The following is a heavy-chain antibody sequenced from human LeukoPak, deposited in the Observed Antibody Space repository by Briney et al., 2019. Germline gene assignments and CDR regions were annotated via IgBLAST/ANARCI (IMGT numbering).Heavy chain of an antibody. D-gene: IGHD6-13*01. CDR1: GYTFTNYD. CDR3: ARGVVAAAGTDYYYGMDV. Sequence: ASVKVSCKASGYTFTNYDINWVRQATGQGLEWMGWMNPNSGNTGYAQKFQGRVTMTRNTSISTAYMELSSLRSEDTAVYYCARGVVAAAGTDYYYGMDVWGQGTTVTVSS. CDR2: MNPNSGNT. J-gene: IGHJ6*02. V-gene: IGHV1-8*01.